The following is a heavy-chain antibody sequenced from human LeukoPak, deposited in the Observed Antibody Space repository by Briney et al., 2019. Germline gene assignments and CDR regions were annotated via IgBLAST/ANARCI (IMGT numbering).Heavy chain of an antibody. CDR3: ARSWGELSFFDS. V-gene: IGHV3-21*01. CDR1: GFTFTSYS. J-gene: IGHJ4*02. D-gene: IGHD3-16*02. CDR2: ISSSSTYI. Sequence: GGSLRLSCAAPGFTFTSYSMNWVRQAPGKGLEWVSCISSSSTYIYYADSVKGRFTISRDNAKNSLYLQMNSLTAEDTAVYYCARSWGELSFFDSWGQGTLVTVSS.